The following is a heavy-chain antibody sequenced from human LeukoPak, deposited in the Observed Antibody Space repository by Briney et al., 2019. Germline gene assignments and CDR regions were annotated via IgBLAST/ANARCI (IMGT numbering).Heavy chain of an antibody. D-gene: IGHD7-27*01. V-gene: IGHV3-48*01. CDR1: GFTFGSYS. Sequence: QTGGSLRLSCAASGFTFGSYSMNWVRQAPGKGLEWVSYISSSSSTIYYADSVEGRFTISRDNSKNTLYLQMNSLRAEDTAVYYCAKDANWGLDDAFDIWGQGTMVTVSS. J-gene: IGHJ3*02. CDR3: AKDANWGLDDAFDI. CDR2: ISSSSSTI.